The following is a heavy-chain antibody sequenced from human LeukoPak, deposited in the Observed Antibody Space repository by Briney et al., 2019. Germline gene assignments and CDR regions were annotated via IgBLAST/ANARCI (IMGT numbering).Heavy chain of an antibody. CDR2: MNPNSGNT. V-gene: IGHV1-8*01. CDR1: GYTFTSYD. CDR3: ASLGYCSGGSCYSKVSSYMDV. J-gene: IGHJ6*03. Sequence: GAXVKVSCKASGYTFTSYDINWVRQAPGQGLEWMGWMNPNSGNTDYAQKFQGRVTMTRNTSISTAYMELSSLRSEDTAVYYCASLGYCSGGSCYSKVSSYMDVWGKGTTVTVSS. D-gene: IGHD2-15*01.